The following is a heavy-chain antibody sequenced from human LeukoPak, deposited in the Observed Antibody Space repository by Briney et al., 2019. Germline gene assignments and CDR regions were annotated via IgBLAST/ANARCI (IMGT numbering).Heavy chain of an antibody. CDR1: GFSFNSYS. CDR3: TRPISFFGRLRQGYDS. D-gene: IGHD3-16*01. J-gene: IGHJ4*02. CDR2: LSSSGNYI. V-gene: IGHV3-21*01. Sequence: GGSLRLSCAASGFSFNSYSMNWVRQAPGKGLEWVASLSSSGNYIYHADSVRGRFTISRDNAKNSLYLQMNSLRAEDTAVYYCTRPISFFGRLRQGYDSWGQGTLVTVAS.